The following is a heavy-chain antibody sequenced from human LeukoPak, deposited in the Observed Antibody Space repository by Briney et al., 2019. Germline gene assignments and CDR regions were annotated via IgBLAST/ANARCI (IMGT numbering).Heavy chain of an antibody. Sequence: QPGRSLRLSCAASGFTFSSYGMHWVRQAPGKGLEWVTVISYDGSNKYYADSVKGRFTISRDNSKNTPYLQMNSLRAEDTAVYYCAKDSRYDFWSGYPYPDYWGQGTLVTVSS. J-gene: IGHJ4*02. D-gene: IGHD3-3*01. CDR3: AKDSRYDFWSGYPYPDY. CDR1: GFTFSSYG. V-gene: IGHV3-30*18. CDR2: ISYDGSNK.